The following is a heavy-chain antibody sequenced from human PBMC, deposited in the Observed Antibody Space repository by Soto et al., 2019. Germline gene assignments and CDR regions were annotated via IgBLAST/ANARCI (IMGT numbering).Heavy chain of an antibody. V-gene: IGHV4-31*03. J-gene: IGHJ3*02. CDR3: AGVQGYFDWLCRSIEWSDAFDI. CDR2: IYYSGST. Sequence: SETLSLTCTLSGGSISSGGYYWNWIRQHPGKGLEWIGYIYYSGSTYYNPSLKSRVTISVDTSKNQFSLKLSSVTAADTAVYYCAGVQGYFDWLCRSIEWSDAFDIWGQGTMVTVSS. CDR1: GGSISSGGYY. D-gene: IGHD3-9*01.